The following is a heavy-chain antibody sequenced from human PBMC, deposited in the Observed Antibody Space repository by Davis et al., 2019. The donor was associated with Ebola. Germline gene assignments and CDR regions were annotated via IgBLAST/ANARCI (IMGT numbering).Heavy chain of an antibody. CDR1: GGTFSSYA. J-gene: IGHJ6*02. Sequence: AASVKVSCKASGGTFSSYAISWVRQAPGQGLEWMGGIIPIFGTANYAQKFQGRVTITADKSTSTAYMELSSLRSEDTAVYYCARGGYCTSTSCYSSYYYYGMDVWGQGTTVTVSS. D-gene: IGHD2-2*01. V-gene: IGHV1-69*06. CDR2: IIPIFGTA. CDR3: ARGGYCTSTSCYSSYYYYGMDV.